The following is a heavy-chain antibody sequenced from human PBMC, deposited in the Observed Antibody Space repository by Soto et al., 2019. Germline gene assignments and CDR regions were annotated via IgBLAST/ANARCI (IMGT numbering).Heavy chain of an antibody. CDR2: IYYSGST. Sequence: LSLTCTVSGGSISSGDYYWSWIRQPPGKVLEWIGYIYYSGSTYYNPSLKSRVTISVDTPKNQFSLKLSSVTAADTAVYYCARGTLPLRFLECDLDWFDPWGQVTLITVSS. J-gene: IGHJ5*02. CDR1: GGSISSGDYY. D-gene: IGHD3-3*01. CDR3: ARGTLPLRFLECDLDWFDP. V-gene: IGHV4-30-4*01.